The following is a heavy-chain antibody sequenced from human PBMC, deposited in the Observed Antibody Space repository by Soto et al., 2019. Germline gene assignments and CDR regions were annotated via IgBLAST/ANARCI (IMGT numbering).Heavy chain of an antibody. CDR3: ARSYSSGWYFDY. Sequence: EVQLVQSGAEVKKPGESLRISCKGSGYSFTSYSIIWVRQMPGKDLEWMGRIDPSDSDTNYSPSFRGHVSFSVDNSISTAYLQWSSLKASDTAMYYCARSYSSGWYFDYWGQGTLVTVSS. CDR1: GYSFTSYS. V-gene: IGHV5-10-1*03. D-gene: IGHD6-19*01. J-gene: IGHJ4*02. CDR2: IDPSDSDT.